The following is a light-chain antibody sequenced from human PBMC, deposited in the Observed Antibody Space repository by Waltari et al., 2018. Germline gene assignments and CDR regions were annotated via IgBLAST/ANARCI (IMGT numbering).Light chain of an antibody. CDR2: GSN. V-gene: IGLV1-40*01. Sequence: QSVLTQPPSVSGAPGQRVTISCAGSRSNIGAPYDVHWYQQLPGTAPKLRIYGSNNRPSGVPDRFSGSKSDTSASLAITGLQPEDEADYYCQSYDYSRSAFVVFGGGTKLTVL. J-gene: IGLJ2*01. CDR1: RSNIGAPYD. CDR3: QSYDYSRSAFVV.